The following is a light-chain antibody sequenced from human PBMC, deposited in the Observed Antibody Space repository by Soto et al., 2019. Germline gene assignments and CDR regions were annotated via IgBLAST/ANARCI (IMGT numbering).Light chain of an antibody. CDR2: DAS. J-gene: IGKJ1*01. V-gene: IGKV1-5*01. Sequence: DIQMTQSPSTLSASVGDRVTITCRASQSISSWLAWYQQKPGKAPKLLIYDASSLESGVPSRFSGSGYGTEFTLTISRLQPDDFATSYCQQYNSYSVTFGQGTKVEIK. CDR3: QQYNSYSVT. CDR1: QSISSW.